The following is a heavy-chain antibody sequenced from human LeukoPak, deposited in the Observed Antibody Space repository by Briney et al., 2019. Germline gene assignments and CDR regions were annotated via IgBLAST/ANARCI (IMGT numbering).Heavy chain of an antibody. D-gene: IGHD3-10*01. V-gene: IGHV3-9*01. CDR2: ISWNSGSI. Sequence: GGSLRPSCAASGFTFSSYSMHWVRQAPGKGLEWVSGISWNSGSIGYADSVKGRFTISRDNAKNSLYLQMNSLRAEDTALYYCAALSGSPFDYWGQGTLVTVSS. CDR1: GFTFSSYS. J-gene: IGHJ4*02. CDR3: AALSGSPFDY.